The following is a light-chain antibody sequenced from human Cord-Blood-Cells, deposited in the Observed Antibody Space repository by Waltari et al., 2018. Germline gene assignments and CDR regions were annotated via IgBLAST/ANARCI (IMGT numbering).Light chain of an antibody. CDR2: QDS. Sequence: SYELTQPLSLSASPGRPASIPCTGDELGGKYACWYQQKPGQSPVLVIYQDSKRPSGIPERFSGSNSGNTATLTISGTQAMDEADYCCQAGDSSSVVFGGGTKLTVL. CDR1: ELGGKY. V-gene: IGLV3-1*01. CDR3: QAGDSSSVV. J-gene: IGLJ2*01.